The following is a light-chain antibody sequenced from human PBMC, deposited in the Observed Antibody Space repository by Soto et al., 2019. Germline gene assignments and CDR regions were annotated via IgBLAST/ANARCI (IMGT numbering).Light chain of an antibody. V-gene: IGKV3-20*01. Sequence: EIMMTQSPGILSVSPGERATLSCRVSQSVSSSYLAWYQQKPGQAPRLLIYGASSRATGIPDRFSGSGSGTDFTLTISRLEPEDFAVYYCQQYGSSPRTFGQGTKVDIK. J-gene: IGKJ1*01. CDR1: QSVSSSY. CDR3: QQYGSSPRT. CDR2: GAS.